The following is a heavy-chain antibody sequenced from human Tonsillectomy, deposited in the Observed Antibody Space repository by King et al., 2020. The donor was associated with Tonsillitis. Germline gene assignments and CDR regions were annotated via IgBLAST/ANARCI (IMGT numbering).Heavy chain of an antibody. J-gene: IGHJ6*02. CDR2: ISGSGGST. V-gene: IGHV3-23*04. CDR3: AKDYFRSSSYYYGMDV. Sequence: VQLVESGGGLVQPGGSLRLSCAASGFTFSSYAMSWVRQAPGKGLEWVSAISGSGGSTYYADSVKGRFTISRDNSKNTLYLQMNSPRAEDTAVYYCAKDYFRSSSYYYGMDVWGQGTTVTVSS. D-gene: IGHD2/OR15-2a*01. CDR1: GFTFSSYA.